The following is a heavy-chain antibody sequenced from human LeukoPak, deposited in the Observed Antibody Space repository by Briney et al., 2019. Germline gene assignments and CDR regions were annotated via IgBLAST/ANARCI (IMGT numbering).Heavy chain of an antibody. CDR2: IYPGDSDT. J-gene: IGHJ4*02. CDR1: GYSFTSYW. D-gene: IGHD6-13*01. V-gene: IGHV5-51*01. CDR3: ARSNSSSWYDLAY. Sequence: GESLKISCKGSGYSFTSYWIGWVRQMPGKGLEWMGIIYPGDSDTRYSPSFQGQVTISADKSISTAYPQWSSLKASDTAMYYCARSNSSSWYDLAYWGQGTLVTVSS.